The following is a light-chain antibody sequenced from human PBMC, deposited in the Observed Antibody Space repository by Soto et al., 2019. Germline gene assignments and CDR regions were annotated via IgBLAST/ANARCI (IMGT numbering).Light chain of an antibody. Sequence: DIQMTQSPSTLSGSVGDRVTITCRASQTISSWLAGYQQKPGKAPKLLIYKASNLKSEVTSRFSGSGSGPKFAITIRSQQHDDLETYYCQHFKSYSKALGQGKKVEFK. CDR2: KAS. CDR1: QTISSW. J-gene: IGKJ1*01. CDR3: QHFKSYSKA. V-gene: IGKV1-5*03.